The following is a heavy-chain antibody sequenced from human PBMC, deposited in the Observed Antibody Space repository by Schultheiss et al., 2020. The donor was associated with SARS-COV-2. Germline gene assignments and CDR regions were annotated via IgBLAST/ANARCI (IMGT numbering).Heavy chain of an antibody. CDR1: GFTFSGYV. CDR3: ARDGTRAWELYYFDY. CDR2: ISYDGSNK. Sequence: GGSLRLSCAASGFTFSGYVRHCVRQDPGKGLEWVAVISYDGSNKYYADSVKGRFTISRDNSKNTLYLQMNSLRAEDTAVYYCARDGTRAWELYYFDYWGQGTLVTVSS. J-gene: IGHJ4*02. V-gene: IGHV3-30*03. D-gene: IGHD1-26*01.